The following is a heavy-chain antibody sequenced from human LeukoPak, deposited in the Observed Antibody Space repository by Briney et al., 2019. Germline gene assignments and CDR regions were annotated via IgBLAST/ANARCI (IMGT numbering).Heavy chain of an antibody. Sequence: AASVKLSCNASGGGFSSCAFSWMWQPQGPGHELMGGGILICGTATYAQKSQDRVTITADKSTSTAYMELRSLRSDDTAVYYYARDYAPCSTTSCYQKDYWGQGTLVTVSS. J-gene: IGHJ4*02. CDR2: GILICGTA. D-gene: IGHD2-2*01. V-gene: IGHV1-69*06. CDR3: ARDYAPCSTTSCYQKDY. CDR1: GGGFSSCA.